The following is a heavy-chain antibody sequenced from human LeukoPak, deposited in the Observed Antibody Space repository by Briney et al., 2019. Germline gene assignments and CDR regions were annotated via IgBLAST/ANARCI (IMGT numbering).Heavy chain of an antibody. CDR3: ARDPRIGYNYDFDY. J-gene: IGHJ4*02. CDR1: GFTFSSYG. D-gene: IGHD5-12*01. Sequence: QSGRSLRLSCAASGFTFSSYGMHWVRQAPGKGLEWVAVIWYDGSNKYYADSVKGRFTISRDNSKNTLYLQMNSLRDEDTVVYCCARDPRIGYNYDFDYWGQGTLVTVSS. V-gene: IGHV3-33*01. CDR2: IWYDGSNK.